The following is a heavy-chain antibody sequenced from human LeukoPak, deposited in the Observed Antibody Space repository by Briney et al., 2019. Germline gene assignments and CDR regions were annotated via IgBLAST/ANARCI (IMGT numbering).Heavy chain of an antibody. V-gene: IGHV3-23*01. Sequence: GGSLRLSCAASGFTFSSYAMSWVRQAPGKGLEWVSVISGSVGSTYYADSVKGRFTISRDNSKNTLYLQMNSLRAEDTAVYYCAKDINVVVVAATLGWFDLWGQGTLVTVSS. CDR2: ISGSVGST. D-gene: IGHD2-15*01. CDR3: AKDINVVVVAATLGWFDL. CDR1: GFTFSSYA. J-gene: IGHJ5*02.